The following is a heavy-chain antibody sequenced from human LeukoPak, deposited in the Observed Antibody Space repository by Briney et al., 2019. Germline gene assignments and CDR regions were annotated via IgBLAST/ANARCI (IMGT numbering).Heavy chain of an antibody. Sequence: GESLKISCKGSGYSFTSYWIGWVRQMPGKGLEWMGIIYPGDSDTRYSPSFQGQVTISADKSISTAYLQWSSLKASDTAMYYCAIALCAGTSHSWFDPWGQGTLVTVSS. CDR2: IYPGDSDT. D-gene: IGHD1-1*01. J-gene: IGHJ5*02. CDR3: AIALCAGTSHSWFDP. V-gene: IGHV5-51*01. CDR1: GYSFTSYW.